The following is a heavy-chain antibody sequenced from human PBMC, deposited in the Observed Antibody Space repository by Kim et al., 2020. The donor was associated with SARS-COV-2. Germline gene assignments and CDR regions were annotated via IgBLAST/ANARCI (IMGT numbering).Heavy chain of an antibody. D-gene: IGHD5-12*01. J-gene: IGHJ6*02. CDR2: ISAYNGNT. V-gene: IGHV1-18*04. CDR1: GYTFTSYG. Sequence: ASVKVSCKASGYTFTSYGISWVRQAPGQGLEWMGWISAYNGNTNYAQKLQGRVTMTTDTSTSTAYMELRSLRSDDTAVYYCARALGIVATITYYYYGMDVWGQGTTVTVSS. CDR3: ARALGIVATITYYYYGMDV.